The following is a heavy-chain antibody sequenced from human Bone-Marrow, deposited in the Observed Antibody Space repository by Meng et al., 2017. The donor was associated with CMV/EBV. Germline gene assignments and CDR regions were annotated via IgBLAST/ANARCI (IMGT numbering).Heavy chain of an antibody. CDR1: GYSFTSYW. D-gene: IGHD2/OR15-2a*01. V-gene: IGHV5-51*01. CDR2: IYPGDSDT. Sequence: GESLKISCKGSGYSFTSYWIAWVRQTPGKGLEWMGIIYPGDSDTSYSPSFQGQVTISADKSINTAYLQWSSLKASDTAMYYCARHYFSSTFYSVDYWGQGTLVTVYS. CDR3: ARHYFSSTFYSVDY. J-gene: IGHJ4*02.